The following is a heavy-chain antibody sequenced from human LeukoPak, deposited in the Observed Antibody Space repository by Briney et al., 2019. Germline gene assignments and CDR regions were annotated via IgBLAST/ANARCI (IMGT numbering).Heavy chain of an antibody. CDR1: GGSFSGYY. V-gene: IGHV4-34*01. CDR2: INHSGST. J-gene: IGHJ4*02. Sequence: SETLSLTCAVYGGSFSGYYWSWIRQPPGKGLEWIGEINHSGSTNYNPSLKSRVTISVDTSKNQFSLKLSSVTAADTAVYYCASGRWIQLWFPFDYWGQGTLVTVSS. D-gene: IGHD5-18*01. CDR3: ASGRWIQLWFPFDY.